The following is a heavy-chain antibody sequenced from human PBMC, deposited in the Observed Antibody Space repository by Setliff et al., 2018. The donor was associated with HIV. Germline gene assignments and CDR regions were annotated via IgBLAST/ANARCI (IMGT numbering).Heavy chain of an antibody. CDR2: IYYSGNT. V-gene: IGHV4-39*02. Sequence: NPSETLSLTCTVSGVSTSSTSYYWGWIRQPPGKGLEWIGYIYYSGNTYYNPSLKSRVTISVDTSKNHFSLRLSSVTAADTAVYYCARPTTGLGGGAAFDIWGQGTMVTVSS. CDR1: GVSTSSTSYY. CDR3: ARPTTGLGGGAAFDI. D-gene: IGHD2-8*01. J-gene: IGHJ3*02.